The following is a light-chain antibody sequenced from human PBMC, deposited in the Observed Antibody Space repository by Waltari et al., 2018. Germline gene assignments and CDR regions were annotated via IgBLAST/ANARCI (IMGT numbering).Light chain of an antibody. CDR2: RND. CDR1: SSNVGSNV. V-gene: IGLV1-44*01. J-gene: IGLJ2*01. Sequence: QSEMSQPPSVSGTPGQPVTIPCSGRSSNVGSNVVNWSQQLPGTAPKLLIYRNDQRPSGVPDRFSGSKSGTSASLAISGLQSEDEADYYCAAWDDSLNGRWVFGAGTKLTVL. CDR3: AAWDDSLNGRWV.